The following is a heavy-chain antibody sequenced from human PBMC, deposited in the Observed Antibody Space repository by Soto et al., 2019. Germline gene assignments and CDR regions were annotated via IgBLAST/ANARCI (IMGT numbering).Heavy chain of an antibody. V-gene: IGHV1-3*01. Sequence: ASVKVSCKASGYTFTSYAMHWVRQAPGQRLEWMGWINAGNGNTKYSQKFQGRVTITRDTSTSTAYMELSSLRSEDTAVYYCARAVVTPGWFDPWGQGTLVTVSS. D-gene: IGHD2-21*02. J-gene: IGHJ5*02. CDR3: ARAVVTPGWFDP. CDR2: INAGNGNT. CDR1: GYTFTSYA.